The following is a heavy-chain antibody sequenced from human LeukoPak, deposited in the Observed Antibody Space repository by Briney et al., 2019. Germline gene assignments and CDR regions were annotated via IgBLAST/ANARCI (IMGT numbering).Heavy chain of an antibody. CDR2: IYHSGSA. J-gene: IGHJ5*02. V-gene: IGHV4-30-4*01. CDR1: GGSISSGDYY. D-gene: IGHD6-19*01. CDR3: ARKIAVAGTWWFDP. Sequence: SQTLSLTCTVSGGSISSGDYYWSWIRQPPGKGLEWIGYIYHSGSAYYNPSLKSRVTISVDTSKNQFSLKLSSVTAADTAVYYCARKIAVAGTWWFDPWGQGTLVTVSS.